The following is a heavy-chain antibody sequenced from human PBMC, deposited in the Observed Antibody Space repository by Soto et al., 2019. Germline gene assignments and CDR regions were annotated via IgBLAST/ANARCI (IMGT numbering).Heavy chain of an antibody. CDR1: GYTFTSYY. CDR2: INPSGGST. D-gene: IGHD6-13*01. CDR3: ARDLSSSWYVDYYGMDV. J-gene: IGHJ6*02. Sequence: GASVKVSCKASGYTFTSYYMHWVRQAPGQGLEWMGIINPSGGSTSYAQKFQGRVTMTRDTSTSTVYMELSSLRSEDTAVYYCARDLSSSWYVDYYGMDVWGQGTTVTVSS. V-gene: IGHV1-46*03.